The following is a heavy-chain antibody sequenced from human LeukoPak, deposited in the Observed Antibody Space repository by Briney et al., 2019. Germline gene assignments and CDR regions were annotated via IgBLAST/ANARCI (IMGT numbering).Heavy chain of an antibody. CDR1: GFTYDDYA. D-gene: IGHD2-15*01. Sequence: GRSLRLSCAASGFTYDDYAMHWVRQAPGKGLEWVSVIYSGGSTYYADSVKGRFTISRHNSKNTLYLQMNSLRAEDTAVYYCARAYCSGGSCYPYYFDYWGQGTLVTVSS. CDR3: ARAYCSGGSCYPYYFDY. J-gene: IGHJ4*02. CDR2: IYSGGST. V-gene: IGHV3-53*04.